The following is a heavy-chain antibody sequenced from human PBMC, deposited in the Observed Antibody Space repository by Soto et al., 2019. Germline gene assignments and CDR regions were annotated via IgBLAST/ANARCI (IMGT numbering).Heavy chain of an antibody. J-gene: IGHJ4*02. CDR1: GFTFSSYA. Sequence: QVQLVESGGGVVQPGRSLRLSSAASGFTFSSYAMHWVRQAPGKGLEWVAVISYDGSNKYYADSVKGRFTISRDNSKNTLYLQMNSLRAEDTAVYYCAKQTGVRFDYWGQGTLVTVSS. CDR3: AKQTGVRFDY. D-gene: IGHD3-16*01. V-gene: IGHV3-30-3*01. CDR2: ISYDGSNK.